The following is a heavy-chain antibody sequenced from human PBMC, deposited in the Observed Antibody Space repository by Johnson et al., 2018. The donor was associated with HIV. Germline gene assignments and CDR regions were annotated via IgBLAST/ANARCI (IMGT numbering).Heavy chain of an antibody. CDR1: GFTFSDYY. CDR3: TTDLIDYGGNSDDAFDI. V-gene: IGHV3-11*01. Sequence: QVQLVESGVGSVKPGGSLRFSCGASGFTFSDYYMSWIRQAPRKGLEWVAGIDWNGGRQGYVDSVKGRFTISRDNAKNSLYLHMNSLKTEDTAVYYCTTDLIDYGGNSDDAFDIWGQGTMVIVSS. J-gene: IGHJ3*02. CDR2: IDWNGGRQ. D-gene: IGHD4-23*01.